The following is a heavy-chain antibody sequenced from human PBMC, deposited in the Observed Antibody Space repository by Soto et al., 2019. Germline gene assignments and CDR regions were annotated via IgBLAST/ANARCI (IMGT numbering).Heavy chain of an antibody. Sequence: QVQLVESGGGLVEPGGSPRLSCAASGFSFSDYFMAWVRQAPGKGLEWVSYIGGSGDTIFYADSVRGRFTISRDNAKSSLYLQMISLRAEDTAVYYCARHPGGYFDSWGRGTLVTVSS. V-gene: IGHV3-11*01. CDR1: GFSFSDYF. CDR2: IGGSGDTI. J-gene: IGHJ4*02. D-gene: IGHD3-10*01. CDR3: ARHPGGYFDS.